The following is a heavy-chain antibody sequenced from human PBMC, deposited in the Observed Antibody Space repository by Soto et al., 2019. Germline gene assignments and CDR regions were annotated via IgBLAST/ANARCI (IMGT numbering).Heavy chain of an antibody. CDR3: ARDVAMFTSHWFDP. V-gene: IGHV3-33*01. CDR2: IWYDGSNK. D-gene: IGHD5-12*01. CDR1: GFTFSSYG. Sequence: QVQLVESGGGVVQPGRSLRLSCAASGFTFSSYGMHWVRQAPGKGLEWVAVIWYDGSNKYYADSVKGRFTISRDNSKNTLYLQMNSLRAEDTAVYYCARDVAMFTSHWFDPWGQGTLVTVSS. J-gene: IGHJ5*02.